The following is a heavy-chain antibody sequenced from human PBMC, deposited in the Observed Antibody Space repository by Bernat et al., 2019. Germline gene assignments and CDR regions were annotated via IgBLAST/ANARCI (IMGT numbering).Heavy chain of an antibody. J-gene: IGHJ3*02. D-gene: IGHD5-18*01. CDR1: GGSFSGYY. CDR2: INHSGST. CDR3: ARGRRYSHGLHDAFDI. Sequence: QVQLQQWGAGLLKPSETLSLTCAVYGGSFSGYYWSWIRQPPGKGLEWIGEINHSGSTNYNPSLKSRVTISVDTSKNQFSLKLSSVTAADTAVYYCARGRRYSHGLHDAFDIWGQGTMVTVSS. V-gene: IGHV4-34*01.